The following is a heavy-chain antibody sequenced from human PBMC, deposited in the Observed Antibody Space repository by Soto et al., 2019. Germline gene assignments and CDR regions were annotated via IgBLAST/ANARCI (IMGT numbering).Heavy chain of an antibody. V-gene: IGHV4-30-4*01. CDR3: ARVVPLHPYYYYGMDV. J-gene: IGHJ6*02. D-gene: IGHD3-10*01. Sequence: SETLSLTCTVSGGSISSGDYYWSWIRQPPGKGLEWIGSIYYSGSTYYNPSLKSRVTISVDTSKNQFSLKLNSVTAADTAVYYCARVVPLHPYYYYGMDVWGQGTTVTVSS. CDR2: IYYSGST. CDR1: GGSISSGDYY.